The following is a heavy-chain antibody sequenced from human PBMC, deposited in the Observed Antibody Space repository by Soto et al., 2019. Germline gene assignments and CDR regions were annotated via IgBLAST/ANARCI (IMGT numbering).Heavy chain of an antibody. Sequence: PGGSLSLSCAASGFPFSSYSMNWVRQAPGKGLEWVSSISSSSSYIYYADSVKGRFTISRDNAKNSLYLQMNSLRAEDTAVYYCARATYCSGGSCYWYFDYWGQGTLVTVS. CDR1: GFPFSSYS. CDR2: ISSSSSYI. V-gene: IGHV3-21*01. CDR3: ARATYCSGGSCYWYFDY. D-gene: IGHD2-15*01. J-gene: IGHJ4*02.